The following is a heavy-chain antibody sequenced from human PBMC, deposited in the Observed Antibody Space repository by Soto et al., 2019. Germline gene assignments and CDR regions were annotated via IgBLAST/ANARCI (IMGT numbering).Heavy chain of an antibody. CDR1: GDSISSYY. Sequence: SETLSLTCTVSGDSISSYYCMWIRQPPGKGLEWIGYIHYSGGTYYNLSLKSRVTMSVDMSKKQFSLNLSSVTAVDTAVYFCTRGATVAGPFFDYWGQGILVTVS. D-gene: IGHD6-19*01. CDR3: TRGATVAGPFFDY. V-gene: IGHV4-59*12. CDR2: IHYSGGT. J-gene: IGHJ4*02.